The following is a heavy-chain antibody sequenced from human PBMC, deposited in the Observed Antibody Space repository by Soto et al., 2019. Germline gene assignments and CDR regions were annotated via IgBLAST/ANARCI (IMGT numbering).Heavy chain of an antibody. CDR2: ISAYNGNT. CDR1: GYTFTSYG. D-gene: IGHD6-19*01. J-gene: IGHJ6*02. CDR3: ARDLAVPALLYYYAMAV. Sequence: ASVKVSCKASGYTFTSYGISWVRQAPGQGLEWMGWISAYNGNTNYAQKLQGRVTMTTDTSTSTAYMELSSLRSEDTAIYYCARDLAVPALLYYYAMAVWGQGTTVTVSS. V-gene: IGHV1-18*01.